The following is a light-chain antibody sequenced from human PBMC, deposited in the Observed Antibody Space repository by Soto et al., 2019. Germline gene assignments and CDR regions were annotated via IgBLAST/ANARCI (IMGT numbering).Light chain of an antibody. CDR3: QQRKGFT. Sequence: PGERATLSCRASQSISSYLAWYQQKPGQAPRLLIYDASNRATGIPARFSGSGSGTDFTLTISSLEPEDFAVYYCQQRKGFTFGPGTKVDIK. J-gene: IGKJ3*01. CDR1: QSISSY. V-gene: IGKV3-11*01. CDR2: DAS.